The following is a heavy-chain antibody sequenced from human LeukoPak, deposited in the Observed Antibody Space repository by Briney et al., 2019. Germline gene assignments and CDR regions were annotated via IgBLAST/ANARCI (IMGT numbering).Heavy chain of an antibody. CDR1: GYTFTSNY. Sequence: GASVKVSCKAFGYTFTSNYMHWVRQAPGQGPEWMGVISPSGGSTTYAQKFQGRVTLTRDMSTSTDYLELSSLRSEDTAVYYCATGRERHIKYYFDYWGQGTLVTVSS. CDR2: ISPSGGST. J-gene: IGHJ4*02. CDR3: ATGRERHIKYYFDY. V-gene: IGHV1-46*01. D-gene: IGHD1-1*01.